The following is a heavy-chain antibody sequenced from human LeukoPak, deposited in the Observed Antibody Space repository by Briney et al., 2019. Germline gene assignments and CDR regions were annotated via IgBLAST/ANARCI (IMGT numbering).Heavy chain of an antibody. V-gene: IGHV1-18*01. D-gene: IGHD4-17*01. CDR1: GYTFTIYG. Sequence: ASVKVSFKASGYTFTIYGISWVRQAPGQGLEWMGWISAYNGNTNYAQKLQGRVTMTTDTSTNTAYMDLRSLRSDDTAVYYCARAGGTTVTTSNDYWGQGTLVTVSS. CDR2: ISAYNGNT. CDR3: ARAGGTTVTTSNDY. J-gene: IGHJ4*02.